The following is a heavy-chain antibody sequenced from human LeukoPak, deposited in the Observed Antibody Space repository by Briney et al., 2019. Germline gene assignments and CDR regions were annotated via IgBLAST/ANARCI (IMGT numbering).Heavy chain of an antibody. CDR2: INPSGGST. Sequence: ASVRVSCKASGYTFTSYYMHWVRQAPGQGLEWMGIINPSGGSTSYAQKFQGRVTMTRDTSTSTVYMELSSLRSEDTAVYYCARGDYVWVSYRAYFDYWGQGTLVTVSS. J-gene: IGHJ4*02. CDR1: GYTFTSYY. V-gene: IGHV1-46*01. D-gene: IGHD3-16*02. CDR3: ARGDYVWVSYRAYFDY.